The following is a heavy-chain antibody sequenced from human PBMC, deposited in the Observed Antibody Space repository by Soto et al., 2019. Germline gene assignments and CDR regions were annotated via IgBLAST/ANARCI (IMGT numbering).Heavy chain of an antibody. J-gene: IGHJ5*01. CDR1: GYTFNNYD. V-gene: IGHV1-8*02. CDR3: TRAYGAETFDF. D-gene: IGHD3-10*01. Sequence: ASVKVSCKASGYTFNNYDIHWVRQAPGHGLEWMGWMNPNSGNTGYAQNFRGRVTMTQNTAIGTAYMELSSLRSDDTATYYCTRAYGAETFDFWGQGTRVTVS. CDR2: MNPNSGNT.